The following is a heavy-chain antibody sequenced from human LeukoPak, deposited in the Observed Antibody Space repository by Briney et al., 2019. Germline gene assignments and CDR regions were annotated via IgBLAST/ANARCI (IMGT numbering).Heavy chain of an antibody. J-gene: IGHJ4*02. CDR1: GGSISSSSYY. D-gene: IGHD3-22*01. CDR2: IYYSGST. V-gene: IGHV4-39*07. Sequence: KPSETLSLTCTVSGGSISSSSYYWGWIRQPPGKGLEWIGSIYYSGSTNYNPSLKSRVTISVDTSKNQFSLNLSSVTAADTAVYFCARAPHFFDTSGSRYYFDYWGQGALVTVSS. CDR3: ARAPHFFDTSGSRYYFDY.